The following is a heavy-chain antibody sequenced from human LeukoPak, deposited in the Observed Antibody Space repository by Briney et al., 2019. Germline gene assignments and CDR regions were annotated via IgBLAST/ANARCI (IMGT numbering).Heavy chain of an antibody. J-gene: IGHJ4*02. CDR2: IWNDGSKQ. V-gene: IGHV3-33*01. CDR1: GFTFSTYG. D-gene: IGHD3-3*01. CDR3: ARDQGLWVGFWSGYYDL. Sequence: GGSLGLSCAASGFTFSTYGMHWVRQAPGKGLGWVAVIWNDGSKQYYADSVKGRFTISRDNSKNTLYLQMNSLRAEDTAVYYCARDQGLWVGFWSGYYDLWGQGTLVTVSS.